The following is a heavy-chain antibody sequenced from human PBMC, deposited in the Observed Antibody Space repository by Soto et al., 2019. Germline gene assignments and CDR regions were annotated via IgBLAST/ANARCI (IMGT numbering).Heavy chain of an antibody. CDR1: GGSISSYY. Sequence: SETLSLTCTVSGGSISSYYWSWIRQPPGKGLEWIGYIYYSGSTNYNPSLKSRVTISVDTSKNQFSLKLSSVTAADTAVYYCARLVATSSEYYYYYMDVWGKGTTVTV. V-gene: IGHV4-59*08. D-gene: IGHD5-12*01. J-gene: IGHJ6*03. CDR2: IYYSGST. CDR3: ARLVATSSEYYYYYMDV.